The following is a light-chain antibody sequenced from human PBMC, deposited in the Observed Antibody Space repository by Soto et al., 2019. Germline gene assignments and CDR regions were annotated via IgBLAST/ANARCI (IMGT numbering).Light chain of an antibody. CDR2: DVT. V-gene: IGLV2-14*01. J-gene: IGLJ1*01. CDR1: SSDVGGFEY. CDR3: SSYAGSSNV. Sequence: QSVLSQPASVSGSPGQSITISCTGTSSDVGGFEYVSWYQHQPGKAPKLIIYDVTKRPSGVSNRFSGSKSGNTASLTVSGLQAEDEADYYCSSYAGSSNVFGTGTKVTVL.